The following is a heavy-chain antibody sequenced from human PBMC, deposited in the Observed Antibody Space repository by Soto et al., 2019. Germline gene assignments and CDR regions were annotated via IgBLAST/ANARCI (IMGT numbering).Heavy chain of an antibody. J-gene: IGHJ4*02. CDR2: TKNKAQRYTT. D-gene: IGHD1-26*01. Sequence: EVQLVESGGGLVQPGGSLRLSCVVSGFTLSDHYIDWVRQAPGKGLEWVGRTKNKAQRYTTEYAASVKGRFTISRDDSENSVYLQMNSLKAEDTAVYYCVRWDSGNPENCGQGTLVTVAS. CDR3: VRWDSGNPEN. CDR1: GFTLSDHY. V-gene: IGHV3-72*01.